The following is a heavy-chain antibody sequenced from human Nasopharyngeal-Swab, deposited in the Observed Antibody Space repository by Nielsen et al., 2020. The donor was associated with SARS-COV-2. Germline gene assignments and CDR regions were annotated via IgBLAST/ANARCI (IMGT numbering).Heavy chain of an antibody. CDR1: GFTFSSYA. D-gene: IGHD6-19*01. J-gene: IGHJ4*02. V-gene: IGHV3-64D*08. CDR3: VKDISEVAGTHFDY. CDR2: ISSNGGST. Sequence: GESLKISCAASGFTFSSYAMHWVRQAPGKGLEYVSAISSNGGSTYYADSVEGRFTISRDNSKNTLYLQMSSLRAEDTAVYYCVKDISEVAGTHFDYWGQGTLVTVSS.